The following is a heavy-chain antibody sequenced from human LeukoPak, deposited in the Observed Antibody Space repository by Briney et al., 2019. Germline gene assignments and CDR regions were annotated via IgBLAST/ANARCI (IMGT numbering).Heavy chain of an antibody. J-gene: IGHJ4*02. Sequence: GGSLRLSCAASGFNFNSYGMNWVRQAPGKGLEWVSAISGSGGSTYYADSVKGRFTISRDNSKNTLYLQMNSLRAEDTAVYYCAKDLWEYDSSVYWGQGTLVTVSS. D-gene: IGHD3-22*01. CDR3: AKDLWEYDSSVY. CDR1: GFNFNSYG. CDR2: ISGSGGST. V-gene: IGHV3-23*01.